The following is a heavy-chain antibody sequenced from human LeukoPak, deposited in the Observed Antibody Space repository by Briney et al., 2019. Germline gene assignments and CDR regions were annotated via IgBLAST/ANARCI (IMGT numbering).Heavy chain of an antibody. V-gene: IGHV1-24*01. Sequence: EASVKVSCKVSGYTLTELSMHWVRQAPGKGLEWMGGFDPEDGETIYAQKFQGRVTMTEDTSTDTAYMELSSLRSEDTAVYYCATVWLTADYGGNWGGYWGQGTLVTVSS. CDR1: GYTLTELS. D-gene: IGHD4-23*01. J-gene: IGHJ4*02. CDR3: ATVWLTADYGGNWGGY. CDR2: FDPEDGET.